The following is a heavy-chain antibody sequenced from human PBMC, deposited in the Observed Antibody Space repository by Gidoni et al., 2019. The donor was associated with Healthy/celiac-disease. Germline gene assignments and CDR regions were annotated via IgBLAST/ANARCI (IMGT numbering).Heavy chain of an antibody. CDR3: ARDLQGDILTGYYNPNGFDY. V-gene: IGHV3-30-3*01. J-gene: IGHJ4*02. CDR1: GFTFSSYA. CDR2: ISYDGSNK. D-gene: IGHD3-9*01. Sequence: QLQLVESGGGVVQPGRSLRLSWSASGFTFSSYAMHWVRQAPGKGLEWVAVISYDGSNKYYADSVKGRFTISRDNSKNTLYLQMNSLRAEDTAVYYCARDLQGDILTGYYNPNGFDYWGQGTLVTVSS.